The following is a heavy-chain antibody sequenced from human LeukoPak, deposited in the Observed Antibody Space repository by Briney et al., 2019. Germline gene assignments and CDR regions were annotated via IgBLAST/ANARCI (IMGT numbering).Heavy chain of an antibody. V-gene: IGHV1-18*01. D-gene: IGHD2-15*01. J-gene: IGHJ2*01. CDR2: ISAYKGDT. CDR1: GYTFTCYG. Sequence: GASVKVSCKASGYTFTCYGISWVRQAPGQGLEWMGWISAYKGDTNYAQNLQGRVTMTTDTSTSTAYMELRSLRSDDTAVYYCARSIRDYSGWYFDLWGRGTLVTVSS. CDR3: ARSIRDYSGWYFDL.